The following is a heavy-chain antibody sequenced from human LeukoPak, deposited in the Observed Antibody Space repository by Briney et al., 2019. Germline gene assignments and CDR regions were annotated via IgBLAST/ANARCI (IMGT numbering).Heavy chain of an antibody. D-gene: IGHD3-10*01. CDR2: ISSNGGST. CDR1: GFTFSSYA. V-gene: IGHV3-64D*06. J-gene: IGHJ4*02. Sequence: GGSLRLSCAASGFTFSSYAMHWVRQAPGKGLEYVSAISSNGGSTYYADSVKGRFTISRDNSKNTLYLQMSSLRAEDTAVYYCVKGPRGYASGIYYLYYFDYRGQGTLVTVSS. CDR3: VKGPRGYASGIYYLYYFDY.